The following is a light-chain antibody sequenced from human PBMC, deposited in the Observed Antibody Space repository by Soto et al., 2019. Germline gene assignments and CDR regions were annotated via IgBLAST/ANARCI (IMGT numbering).Light chain of an antibody. CDR1: SSDIGTYDY. V-gene: IGLV2-14*01. Sequence: QSALTQPASVSGSPGQSITISCTGTSSDIGTYDYVSWYQQHPGKAPKLMIYEVINRPSGISNRFSGSKSGNTASLTISRLQAEDEADYYCSSYTTSSPLEVFGGGTKLTVL. J-gene: IGLJ3*02. CDR2: EVI. CDR3: SSYTTSSPLEV.